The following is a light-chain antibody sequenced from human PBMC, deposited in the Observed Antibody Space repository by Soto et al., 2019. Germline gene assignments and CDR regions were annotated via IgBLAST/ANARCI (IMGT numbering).Light chain of an antibody. CDR3: QQAASFPIT. CDR2: TGS. V-gene: IGKV1-12*01. CDR1: QTISSW. J-gene: IGKJ5*01. Sequence: IHVSLSPSTLSGSVGDRVTITCRASQTISSWLAWYQQKPGKAPNLLIYTGSSLQSGVPSRFSGSGSGTDFTLTINSLQPEDFATYYCQQAASFPITFGQGTRLEIK.